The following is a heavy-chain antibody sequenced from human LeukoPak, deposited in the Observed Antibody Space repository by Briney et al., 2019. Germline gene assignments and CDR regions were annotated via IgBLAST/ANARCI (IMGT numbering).Heavy chain of an antibody. V-gene: IGHV3-74*01. CDR3: HPLGYTSN. J-gene: IGHJ4*02. D-gene: IGHD6-13*01. Sequence: TGGSLRLSCVVSGFTSGFTFSSRWMRWVRQAPGKGLVWVSLVKNDGSTNYADSVKGRFTVSRDNAENTLYLQMNNLRVEDTALYFCHPLGYTSNWGQGTLVTVSS. CDR1: GFTFSSRW. CDR2: VKNDGST.